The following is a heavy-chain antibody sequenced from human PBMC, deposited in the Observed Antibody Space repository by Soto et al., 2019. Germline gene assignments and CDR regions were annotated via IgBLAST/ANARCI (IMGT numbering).Heavy chain of an antibody. J-gene: IGHJ4*02. CDR1: GYTFSSYV. Sequence: GGSLRPSCAASGYTFSSYVMTWVRQAPGKGLEWVSSISGVGTSKFYADSVKGRFTISRDNSKNILYLQMDSLRAEDTAVYYCTKDLVTTITTLGHWGQGTLVTVS. V-gene: IGHV3-23*01. CDR3: TKDLVTTITTLGH. D-gene: IGHD4-17*01. CDR2: ISGVGTSK.